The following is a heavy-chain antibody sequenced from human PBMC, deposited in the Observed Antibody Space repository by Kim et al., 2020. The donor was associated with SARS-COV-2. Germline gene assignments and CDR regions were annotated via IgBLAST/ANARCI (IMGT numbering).Heavy chain of an antibody. J-gene: IGHJ4*02. CDR3: AREVTTGFWDY. V-gene: IGHV3-30*01. D-gene: IGHD3-3*01. Sequence: YYADSVEGRFTISRDNSKNTLYLQMNSLRAEDTAVYYCAREVTTGFWDYWGQGTLVTVSS.